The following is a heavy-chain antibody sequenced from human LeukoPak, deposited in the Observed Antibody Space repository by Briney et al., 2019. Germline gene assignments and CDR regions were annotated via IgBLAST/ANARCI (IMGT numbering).Heavy chain of an antibody. CDR1: GGSMSSSTYY. CDR3: ARRTSTIFGVVTPRHMDV. V-gene: IGHV4-39*01. Sequence: SETLSLTCTVFGGSMSSSTYYWGWIRQPPGKGLEWIGNSYYSGSTYYTPSLKSRVTISVDTSKKQFSLKLRSVTAADTAVYYCARRTSTIFGVVTPRHMDVWGKGTTVTVSS. CDR2: SYYSGST. J-gene: IGHJ6*03. D-gene: IGHD3-3*01.